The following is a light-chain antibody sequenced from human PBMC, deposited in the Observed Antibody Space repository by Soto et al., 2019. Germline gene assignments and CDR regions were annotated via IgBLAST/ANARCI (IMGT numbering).Light chain of an antibody. CDR2: DVS. CDR1: QSVSSY. J-gene: IGKJ5*01. CDR3: QQRNYWQVT. Sequence: EIGMTHSPGALSVSPGARGTLSCRASQSVSSYLAWYQQKPGQAPRLLIYDVSNRATGIPARFGGSGSGTDFTLTISSLEPEDFAVYYCQQRNYWQVTFGQGTRLEIK. V-gene: IGKV3-11*01.